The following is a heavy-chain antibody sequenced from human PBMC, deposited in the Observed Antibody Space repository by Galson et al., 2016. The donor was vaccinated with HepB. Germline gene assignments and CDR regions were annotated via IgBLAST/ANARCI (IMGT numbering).Heavy chain of an antibody. Sequence: SETLSLTCTVSGGSIRSYSWSWIRQPPGKGLEWIGYIYYSGSTNYNPSLKSRVTISIDTSKNQFSLKLSSVTAADTAVYSCARVGWLRMNYYFDYWGQGTLVTVAS. CDR1: GGSIRSYS. J-gene: IGHJ4*02. D-gene: IGHD5-12*01. CDR3: ARVGWLRMNYYFDY. V-gene: IGHV4-59*01. CDR2: IYYSGST.